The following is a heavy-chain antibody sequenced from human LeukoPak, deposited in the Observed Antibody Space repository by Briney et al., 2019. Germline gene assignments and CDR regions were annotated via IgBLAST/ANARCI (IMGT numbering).Heavy chain of an antibody. D-gene: IGHD6-13*01. CDR2: IKQDGSEK. V-gene: IGHV3-7*01. CDR3: ARDVEYSSSWYPAGAFDI. CDR1: GFTFSSYW. J-gene: IGHJ3*02. Sequence: GGSLRLSCAASGFTFSSYWMSWVRQAPGKGLEWVANIKQDGSEKYYVDSVKGRFTISRDNAKNSLYLQMNSLRAEDTAVYYCARDVEYSSSWYPAGAFDIWGQGTMVTVSS.